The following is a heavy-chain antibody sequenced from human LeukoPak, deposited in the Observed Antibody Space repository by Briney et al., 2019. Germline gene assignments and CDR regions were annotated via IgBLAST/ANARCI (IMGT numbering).Heavy chain of an antibody. D-gene: IGHD1-26*01. V-gene: IGHV3-64*01. CDR2: ISDNGGST. J-gene: IGHJ4*02. Sequence: GGSLRLSCAASGFTFSSYATHWVRQAPGKGLEYVSAISDNGGSTFYANSVKGRFTISRDNSKNTLYLQMGSLSAEDMAVYYCARDGGGSPDYWGQGTLVTVSS. CDR3: ARDGGGSPDY. CDR1: GFTFSSYA.